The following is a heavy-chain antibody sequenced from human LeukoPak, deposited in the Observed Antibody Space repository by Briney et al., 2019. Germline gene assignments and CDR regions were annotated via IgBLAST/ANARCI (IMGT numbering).Heavy chain of an antibody. CDR3: ARDIWGYFDY. J-gene: IGHJ4*02. CDR2: IKQDGSEK. D-gene: IGHD3-16*01. CDR1: GFIFSSYW. V-gene: IGHV3-7*01. Sequence: PGGSLRLSCAASGFIFSSYWMSWVRQAPGKGLEWVANIKQDGSEKYYVDSVKGRFTISRDNAKNSLYLQMNSLRAEDTAVYYCARDIWGYFDYWGQGTLVTVSS.